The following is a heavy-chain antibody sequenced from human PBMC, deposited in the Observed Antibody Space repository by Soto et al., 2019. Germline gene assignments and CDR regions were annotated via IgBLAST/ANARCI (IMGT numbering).Heavy chain of an antibody. CDR3: ARGWAAASGPDDY. D-gene: IGHD6-13*01. V-gene: IGHV4-34*01. J-gene: IGHJ4*02. Sequence: SETLSLTCAVYGGSFSGYYWSWIRQPPGKGLEWSGEINHSGSTNYNPSLKSRVTIPVDTSKNQFSLKLGSVTAADTAGYYCARGWAAASGPDDYWGQGTLVTVSS. CDR2: INHSGST. CDR1: GGSFSGYY.